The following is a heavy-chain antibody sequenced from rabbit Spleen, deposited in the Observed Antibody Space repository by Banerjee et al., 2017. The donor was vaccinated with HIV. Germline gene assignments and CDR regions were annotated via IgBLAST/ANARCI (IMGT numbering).Heavy chain of an antibody. CDR3: ARAPYGSTTTYGGGDL. J-gene: IGHJ4*01. CDR2: IYAGSSGST. V-gene: IGHV1S40*01. Sequence: QSLEESGGDLVQPEGSLALTCKASGFDLSSYYYMCWVRQAPGKGLEWIACIYAGSSGSTYYASWAKGRFTISKTSSTTVTLQMTSLTAADTATYFCARAPYGSTTTYGGGDLWGPGTLVTVS. D-gene: IGHD5-1*01. CDR1: GFDLSSYYY.